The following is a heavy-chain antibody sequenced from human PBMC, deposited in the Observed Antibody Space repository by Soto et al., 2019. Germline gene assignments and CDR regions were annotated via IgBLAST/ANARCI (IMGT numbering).Heavy chain of an antibody. Sequence: ASVKVSCKASGYTFTSYYMHWVRQAPGQGLEWMGIINPSGGSTSYAQKLQGRVTMTRDTSTSTVYMELSSLRSEDTAVYYCARPRVGTNAFDIWGQGTMVTVSS. CDR2: INPSGGST. D-gene: IGHD1-26*01. V-gene: IGHV1-46*03. J-gene: IGHJ3*02. CDR1: GYTFTSYY. CDR3: ARPRVGTNAFDI.